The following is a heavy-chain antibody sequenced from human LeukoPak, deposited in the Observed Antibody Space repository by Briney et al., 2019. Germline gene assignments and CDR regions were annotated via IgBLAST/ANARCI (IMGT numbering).Heavy chain of an antibody. J-gene: IGHJ5*02. CDR2: IIPIFGTA. CDR3: ARDTPYCGGDCYSGGWFDP. D-gene: IGHD2-21*02. CDR1: GGTFSSYA. Sequence: ASVKVSCKASGGTFSSYAISWVRQAPGQGLEWMGGIIPIFGTANYAQKFQGRVTITADESTSTAYMELSSLRSEDTAVYYCARDTPYCGGDCYSGGWFDPWGQGTLVTVSS. V-gene: IGHV1-69*13.